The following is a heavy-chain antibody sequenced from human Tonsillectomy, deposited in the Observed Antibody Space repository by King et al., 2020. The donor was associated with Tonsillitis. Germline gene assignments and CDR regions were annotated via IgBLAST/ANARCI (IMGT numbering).Heavy chain of an antibody. CDR3: AKDLVVVTALPENYFDY. D-gene: IGHD2-21*02. CDR2: ISGSGGTP. V-gene: IGHV3-23*04. CDR1: GFTFSSYA. Sequence: VQLVESGGVLVQTGGSLRLSCAASGFTFSSYAMSWVRQAPGKGLEWVSAISGSGGTPYYADPVKGRFTISRDNSKNTPYLQRNSLRAEDTAIYYCAKDLVVVTALPENYFDYWGQGTLVTVSS. J-gene: IGHJ4*02.